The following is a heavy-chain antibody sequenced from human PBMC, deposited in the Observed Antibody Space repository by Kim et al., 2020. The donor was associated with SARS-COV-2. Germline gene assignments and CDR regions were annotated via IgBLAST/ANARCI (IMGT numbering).Heavy chain of an antibody. J-gene: IGHJ4*02. CDR1: GFTFSSYD. CDR3: AREGAVAGTLDY. V-gene: IGHV3-13*04. Sequence: GGSLRLSCAASGFTFSSYDMHWVRQATGKGLEWVSAIGTAGDTYYPGSVKGRFTISRENAKNSLYLQMNSLRAGDTAVYYCAREGAVAGTLDYWGQGTRVTVSS. D-gene: IGHD6-19*01. CDR2: IGTAGDT.